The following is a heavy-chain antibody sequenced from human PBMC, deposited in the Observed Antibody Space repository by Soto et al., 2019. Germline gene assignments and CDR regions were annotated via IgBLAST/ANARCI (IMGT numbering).Heavy chain of an antibody. CDR1: GYSFTSYW. Sequence: PGESLKISCKGSGYSFTSYWIGWVRQMPGKGLEWMGIIYPGDSDTRYSPSFQGQVTISADKSISTAYLQWSSLKASDTAMYYCARTMVRGKNYYGVDFWGQGTSVPVSS. J-gene: IGHJ6*02. D-gene: IGHD3-10*01. CDR3: ARTMVRGKNYYGVDF. CDR2: IYPGDSDT. V-gene: IGHV5-51*01.